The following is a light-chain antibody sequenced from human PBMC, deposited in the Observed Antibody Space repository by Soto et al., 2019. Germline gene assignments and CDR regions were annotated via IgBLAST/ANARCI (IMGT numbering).Light chain of an antibody. Sequence: DIQMTQSPSSLSASVGDRVTITCRASQSISSYLNWYQQKPGKAPKLLIYAASSLQSGVPSRFSGSGSGTDFTLTISSLQPEDFATYYCQQSYTPKTFGGGTKVEIK. CDR1: QSISSY. CDR2: AAS. J-gene: IGKJ4*01. CDR3: QQSYTPKT. V-gene: IGKV1-39*01.